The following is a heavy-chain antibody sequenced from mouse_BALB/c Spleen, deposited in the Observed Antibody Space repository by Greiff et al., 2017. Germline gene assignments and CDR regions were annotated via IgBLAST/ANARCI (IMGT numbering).Heavy chain of an antibody. J-gene: IGHJ3*01. CDR1: GFTFSSYG. CDR3: ARRKAY. V-gene: IGHV5-6*02. CDR2: ISSGGSYT. Sequence: EVNLVESGGDLVKPGGSLKLSCAASGFTFSSYGMSWVRQTPDKRLEWVATISSGGSYTYYPDSVKGRFTISRDNAKNTLYLQMSSLKSEDTAMYYCARRKAYWGQGTLVTVSA.